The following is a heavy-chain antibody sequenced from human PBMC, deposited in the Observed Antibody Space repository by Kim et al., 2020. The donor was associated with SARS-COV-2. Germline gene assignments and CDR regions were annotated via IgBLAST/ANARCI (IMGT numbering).Heavy chain of an antibody. CDR3: ARADSSPFDRGDGWFDP. CDR1: GGSISSSNW. V-gene: IGHV4-4*02. CDR2: IYHSGST. D-gene: IGHD6-6*01. J-gene: IGHJ5*02. Sequence: SETLSLTCAVSGGSISSSNWWSWVRQPPGKGLEGIGEIYHSGSTNYNPSLKSRVTISVDKSKNQFSLKLSSVTAADTAVYYCARADSSPFDRGDGWFDPWGRGTLVTVSS.